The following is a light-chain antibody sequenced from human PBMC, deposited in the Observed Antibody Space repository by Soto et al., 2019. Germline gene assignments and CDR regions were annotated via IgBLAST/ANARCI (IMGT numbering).Light chain of an antibody. CDR1: QSVSSSY. CDR2: GAS. J-gene: IGKJ2*01. Sequence: EIVLTQSPGTLSLSPGEGATLSCRASQSVSSSYLAWYQQKPGQAPSLLIYGASSRATGIPDRFSGSGSGTDFTLTISRLEPEDFAVYYCQQYGSSPYTFGQGTNLEIK. CDR3: QQYGSSPYT. V-gene: IGKV3-20*01.